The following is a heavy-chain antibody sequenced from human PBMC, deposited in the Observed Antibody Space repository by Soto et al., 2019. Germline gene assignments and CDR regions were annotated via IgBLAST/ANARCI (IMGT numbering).Heavy chain of an antibody. J-gene: IGHJ6*02. CDR1: GGSFSGYY. CDR2: INHSGST. D-gene: IGHD3-22*01. Sequence: QVQLQQWGARLLKPSETLSLTCAVYGGSFSGYYWTWIRQSPGKGLEWIGEINHSGSTNYNPSLKSRVTISVDTSKNQFSLKLSSVTAADTAVYYCARGEGYYDASGYYGSAGALDVWGQGTTVTVSS. V-gene: IGHV4-34*01. CDR3: ARGEGYYDASGYYGSAGALDV.